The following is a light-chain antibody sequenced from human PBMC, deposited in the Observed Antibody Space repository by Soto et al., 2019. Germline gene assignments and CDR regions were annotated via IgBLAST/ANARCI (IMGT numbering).Light chain of an antibody. J-gene: IGLJ2*01. CDR2: EVT. CDR3: TSYSSSSPVL. CDR1: SSDVGAYNY. V-gene: IGLV2-14*01. Sequence: QSALTQPASVSGSLGQSITISCTGTSSDVGAYNYVSWYQQHPDKAPKLLIFEVTNRPSGVSGRFSGSKSGITASLSISGLQPEHEADYYCTSYSSSSPVLFGGGTKVTVL.